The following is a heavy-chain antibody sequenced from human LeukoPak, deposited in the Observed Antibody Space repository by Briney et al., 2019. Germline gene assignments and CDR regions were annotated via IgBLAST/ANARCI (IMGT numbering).Heavy chain of an antibody. J-gene: IGHJ4*02. D-gene: IGHD6-19*01. V-gene: IGHV4-34*01. Sequence: PSETLSLTCAVYGGSFSGYYWSWIRQPPGKGLEWIGEINHSGSTNYNPSLKSRVTISLDTSKNQFSLKLSSVTAADTAVYYCARDYVGVAGTFDYWGQGTLVTVSS. CDR1: GGSFSGYY. CDR2: INHSGST. CDR3: ARDYVGVAGTFDY.